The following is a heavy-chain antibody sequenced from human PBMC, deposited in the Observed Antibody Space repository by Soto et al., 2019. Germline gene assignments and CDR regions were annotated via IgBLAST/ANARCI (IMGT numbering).Heavy chain of an antibody. D-gene: IGHD2-15*01. V-gene: IGHV4-59*01. CDR1: GGSISSYY. Sequence: QVQLQESGPGLVKPSETLSVTCTVSGGSISSYYWSWIRQPPGKGLEWIGYISYSGSTNYNPFLKSRVTISVDTSKNQFSLKLSSVTAADTAVYYCARMVLGYCSGGSCAGWFDPWGQVTLVTVSS. J-gene: IGHJ5*02. CDR3: ARMVLGYCSGGSCAGWFDP. CDR2: ISYSGST.